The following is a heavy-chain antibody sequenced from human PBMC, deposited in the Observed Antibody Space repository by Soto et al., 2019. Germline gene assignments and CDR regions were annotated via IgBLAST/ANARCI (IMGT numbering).Heavy chain of an antibody. Sequence: EVLLVESGGGVVQPGGSLKLSCAASGFVFKDSSIHWVRQASGKGLEWVGRIRDRAYNYETAYTASVKGRFTVSRDDSNNTAYLQMDSLKTEDTAIYYCTRLISAAQDYWGQGTLVTVSS. V-gene: IGHV3-73*01. CDR2: IRDRAYNYET. D-gene: IGHD3-10*01. J-gene: IGHJ4*02. CDR3: TRLISAAQDY. CDR1: GFVFKDSS.